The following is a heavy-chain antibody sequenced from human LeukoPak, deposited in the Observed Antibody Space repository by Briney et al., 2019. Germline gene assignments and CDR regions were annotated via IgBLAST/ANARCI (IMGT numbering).Heavy chain of an antibody. CDR2: INPNSGGT. CDR3: ARDLGGGITMIVVD. CDR1: GYTFTGYY. D-gene: IGHD3-22*01. Sequence: ASVKVSCKASGYTFTGYYMHWVRQAPGQGLEWMGRINPNSGGTNYAQKFQGRVTMTRDTSISTAYMELSRLSSDDTAVYYCARDLGGGITMIVVDWGQGTMVTVSS. V-gene: IGHV1-2*06. J-gene: IGHJ3*01.